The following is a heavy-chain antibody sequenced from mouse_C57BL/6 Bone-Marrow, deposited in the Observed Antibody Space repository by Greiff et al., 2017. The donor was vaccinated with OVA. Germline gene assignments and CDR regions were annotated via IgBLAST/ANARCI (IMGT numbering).Heavy chain of an antibody. D-gene: IGHD2-5*01. CDR3: ARSNPYYFDY. V-gene: IGHV2-2*01. J-gene: IGHJ2*01. Sequence: VMLVESGPGLVQPSQSLSITCTVTGFSLTSYGLHWVRQSPGKGLEWLGVIWRGGSTDYNAAFISRLSISKDNSKSQVFFKMNSLQADDTAIYYCARSNPYYFDYWGQGTTLTVSS. CDR1: GFSLTSYG. CDR2: IWRGGST.